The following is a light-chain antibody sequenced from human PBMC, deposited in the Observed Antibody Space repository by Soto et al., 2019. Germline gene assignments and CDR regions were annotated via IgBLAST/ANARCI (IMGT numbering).Light chain of an antibody. Sequence: DIQMTQSPSTLSASVGDRVTITCRASQSVETCLAWYQQKPGKAPHLLIYKASSLETGVPSRFSGSGSVTDFTLTISSLQPDDFATYYCQQFYRYPWTFGQGTKVEIK. J-gene: IGKJ1*01. CDR1: QSVETC. V-gene: IGKV1-5*03. CDR2: KAS. CDR3: QQFYRYPWT.